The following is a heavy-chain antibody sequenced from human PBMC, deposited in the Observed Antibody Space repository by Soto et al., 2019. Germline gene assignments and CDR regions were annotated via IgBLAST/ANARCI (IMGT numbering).Heavy chain of an antibody. V-gene: IGHV3-21*01. CDR2: ISSTSTYI. J-gene: IGHJ4*02. CDR1: GFTFSSYS. CDR3: TRQGSLYSDSVSNCVDY. Sequence: EVQLVESGGGLVKPGGSLRLSCAASGFTFSSYSMNWVRQAPGKGLEWVSSISSTSTYIYYADSVNGRSTISRDNAKKSLLLQMNSLRAEATAVYYCTRQGSLYSDSVSNCVDYCGQGTLATVSS. D-gene: IGHD4-17*01.